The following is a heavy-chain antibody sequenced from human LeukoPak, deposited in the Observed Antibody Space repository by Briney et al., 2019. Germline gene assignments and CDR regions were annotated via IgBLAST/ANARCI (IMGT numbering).Heavy chain of an antibody. CDR2: IKSKTEGETT. CDR1: GFIFSSAW. Sequence: PGGSLRLSCAASGFIFSSAWMNWVRQAPGKGLEWVGRIKSKTEGETTDYAAPVKGRFTISRDDSKNTLYLQMNSLKTEDTAVYYCHLYGELPVASLERRVFDYWGQGTLVTVSS. J-gene: IGHJ4*02. D-gene: IGHD2-2*01. CDR3: HLYGELPVASLERRVFDY. V-gene: IGHV3-15*07.